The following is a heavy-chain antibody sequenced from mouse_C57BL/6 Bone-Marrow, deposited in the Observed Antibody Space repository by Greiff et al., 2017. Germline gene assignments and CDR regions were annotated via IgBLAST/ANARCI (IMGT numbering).Heavy chain of an antibody. Sequence: EVKLMESGGDLVKPGGSLKLSCAASGFTFSSYGMSWVRQTPDKRLEWVATISSGGSYTYYPDSVKGRFTISRDNAKNTLYLQMSSLKSEDTAMYYCARPLLLFPYYFDDWGQGTTLTVSS. D-gene: IGHD2-1*01. CDR2: ISSGGSYT. V-gene: IGHV5-6*01. J-gene: IGHJ2*01. CDR1: GFTFSSYG. CDR3: ARPLLLFPYYFDD.